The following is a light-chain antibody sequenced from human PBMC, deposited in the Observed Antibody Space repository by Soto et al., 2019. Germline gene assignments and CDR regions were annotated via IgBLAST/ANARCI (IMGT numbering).Light chain of an antibody. J-gene: IGKJ1*01. V-gene: IGKV1-5*03. CDR1: QSISSW. Sequence: DIQMTQSPSTLSASVGDTVTITCRASQSISSWLAWYQQKPGKAPKVLIYKASSLESGLPSRFSGSGSGTEFTLTISSLQPDDSATYYCQQYQSLWTFGQGIKVEIK. CDR3: QQYQSLWT. CDR2: KAS.